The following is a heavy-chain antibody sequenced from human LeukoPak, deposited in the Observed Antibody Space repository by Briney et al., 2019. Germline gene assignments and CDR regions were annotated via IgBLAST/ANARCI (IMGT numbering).Heavy chain of an antibody. Sequence: SETLSLTCTVSGGSISSYYWSWIRQPPGKGLEWIGYIYYSGSTNYNPSLKSRVTISVDTSKNQFSLKLSSVTAADTAVYYCARGPRSYPRGGWFDPWGQGTLVTVSS. CDR2: IYYSGST. CDR1: GGSISSYY. CDR3: ARGPRSYPRGGWFDP. V-gene: IGHV4-59*12. D-gene: IGHD3-10*01. J-gene: IGHJ5*02.